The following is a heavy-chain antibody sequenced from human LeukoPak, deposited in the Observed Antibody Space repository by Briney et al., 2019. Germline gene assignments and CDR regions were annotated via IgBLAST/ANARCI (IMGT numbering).Heavy chain of an antibody. J-gene: IGHJ4*02. D-gene: IGHD2-15*01. CDR2: ISYDGSNK. V-gene: IGHV3-30-3*01. CDR1: GFTFSSYA. Sequence: HSGGSLRLSCAASGFTFSSYAMHWVRQAPGKGLEWVAVISYDGSNKYYADSVKGRFTISRDNSKNTLYLQMNSLRAEDTAVYYCARVEVVAATQFDYWGQGTLVTVSS. CDR3: ARVEVVAATQFDY.